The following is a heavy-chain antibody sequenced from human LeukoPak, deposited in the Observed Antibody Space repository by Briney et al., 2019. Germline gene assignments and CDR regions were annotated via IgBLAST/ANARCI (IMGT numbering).Heavy chain of an antibody. CDR3: ARSTTGDWDYYYYYMDV. V-gene: IGHV1-69*05. Sequence: ASVKVSCKASGGTFSSYAISWVRQAPGQGLEWMGGIFPIFGTANYAQKFQGRVTITTDESTSTAYMELSSLRSEDTAVYYCARSTTGDWDYYYYYMDVWGKGTTVTVSS. D-gene: IGHD2-21*02. CDR1: GGTFSSYA. J-gene: IGHJ6*03. CDR2: IFPIFGTA.